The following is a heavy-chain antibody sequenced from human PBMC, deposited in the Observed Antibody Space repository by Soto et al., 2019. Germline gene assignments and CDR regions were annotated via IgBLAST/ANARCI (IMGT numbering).Heavy chain of an antibody. CDR3: ARTGPFRSGFGRTVYYYYMDV. CDR1: GGSFSGYY. CDR2: INHSGST. V-gene: IGHV4-34*01. Sequence: SETLSLTCAVYGGSFSGYYWSWIRQPPGKGLEWIGEINHSGSTNYNPSLKSRVTISVDTSKNQFSLKLSSVTAADTAVYYCARTGPFRSGFGRTVYYYYMDVWGKGTTVTVSS. J-gene: IGHJ6*03. D-gene: IGHD3-3*01.